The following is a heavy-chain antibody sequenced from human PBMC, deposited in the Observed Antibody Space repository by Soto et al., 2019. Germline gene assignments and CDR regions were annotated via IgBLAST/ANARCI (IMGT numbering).Heavy chain of an antibody. CDR1: GFTFSSYA. Sequence: QLGGSLRLSCAASGFTFSSYAMSWVRQAPGKGLEWVSAISGSGGSTYYADSVKGRFTISRDNSKNTLYLQMNSLRAEDTAVYYCAKVYCGGDWAFRPQVDSPPTDYWGQGTLVTVSS. V-gene: IGHV3-23*01. D-gene: IGHD2-21*01. CDR3: AKVYCGGDWAFRPQVDSPPTDY. CDR2: ISGSGGST. J-gene: IGHJ4*02.